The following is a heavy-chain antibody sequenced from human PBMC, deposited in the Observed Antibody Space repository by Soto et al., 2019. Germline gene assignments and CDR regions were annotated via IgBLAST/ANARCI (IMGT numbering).Heavy chain of an antibody. D-gene: IGHD4-17*01. CDR2: INHSGST. CDR3: ARGGGLTTVVTARWFDP. J-gene: IGHJ5*02. V-gene: IGHV4-34*01. Sequence: PSGTLSLTCAVYGGYFSGYYWSWIRQPPGKGLEWIGEINHSGSTNYNPSLKSRVTISVDTSKNQFSLKLSSVTAADTAVYYCARGGGLTTVVTARWFDPWGQGTLVTVSS. CDR1: GGYFSGYY.